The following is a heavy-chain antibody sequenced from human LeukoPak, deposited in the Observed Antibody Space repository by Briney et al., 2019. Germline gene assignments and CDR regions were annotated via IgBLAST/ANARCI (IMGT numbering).Heavy chain of an antibody. V-gene: IGHV4-34*01. Sequence: TPETLSLTCAVYGGSFSGYYWSWIRQPPGKGLEWIGEINHSGSTNYNPSLKSRVTISVDTSKNQFSLKLSSVTAADTAVYYCARYVVYGSGKYYFDYWGQGTLVTVSS. CDR2: INHSGST. CDR1: GGSFSGYY. CDR3: ARYVVYGSGKYYFDY. D-gene: IGHD3-10*01. J-gene: IGHJ4*02.